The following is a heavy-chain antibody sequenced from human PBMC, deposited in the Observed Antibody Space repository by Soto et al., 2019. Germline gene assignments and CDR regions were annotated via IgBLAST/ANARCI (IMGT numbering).Heavy chain of an antibody. Sequence: TGGSLRLSCAASGFTFSSYAMHWVRQAPGKGLEWVAVISYDGSNKYYADSVKGRFTISRDNSKNTLYLQMNSLRAEDTAVYYCARDMDYYGSSGPPMRPYYYYGMDVWGQGTTVTVSS. D-gene: IGHD3-22*01. CDR3: ARDMDYYGSSGPPMRPYYYYGMDV. J-gene: IGHJ6*02. CDR2: ISYDGSNK. V-gene: IGHV3-30-3*01. CDR1: GFTFSSYA.